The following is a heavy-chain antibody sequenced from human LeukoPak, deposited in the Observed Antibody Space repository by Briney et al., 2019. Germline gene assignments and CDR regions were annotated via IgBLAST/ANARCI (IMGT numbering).Heavy chain of an antibody. CDR2: IIPMFGTA. V-gene: IGHV1-69*13. D-gene: IGHD3-22*01. CDR1: GGTFSSYA. J-gene: IGHJ4*02. Sequence: ASVKVSCKASGGTFSSYAWVRQAPGQGLEWMGGIIPMFGTAKYAQKFQGRVTITADESTGTAYMELGSLRSEDTAVYYCARHRPAKHYYDSSAYSPFDYWGQGTLVTVSS. CDR3: ARHRPAKHYYDSSAYSPFDY.